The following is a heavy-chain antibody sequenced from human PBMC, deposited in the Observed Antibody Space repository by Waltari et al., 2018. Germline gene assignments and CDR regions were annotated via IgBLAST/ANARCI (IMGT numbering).Heavy chain of an antibody. CDR1: GGSISSGGYY. CDR3: ARIPYYDISSYYMDV. CDR2: IYYSGST. Sequence: QVQLQESGPGLVKPSQTLSLTCTVSGGSISSGGYYWSWIRQHPGKGLEWIGYIYYSGSTYYKPSLKSRVTISVDTSKNQFSLKLSSVTAADTAVYYCARIPYYDISSYYMDVWGKGTTVTVSS. D-gene: IGHD3-9*01. J-gene: IGHJ6*03. V-gene: IGHV4-31*03.